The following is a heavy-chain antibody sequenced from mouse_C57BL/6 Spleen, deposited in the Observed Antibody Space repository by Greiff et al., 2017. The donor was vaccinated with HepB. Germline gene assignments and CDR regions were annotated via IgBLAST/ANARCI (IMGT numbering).Heavy chain of an antibody. D-gene: IGHD1-1*01. CDR1: GFTFSSYA. V-gene: IGHV5-9-1*02. CDR2: ISSGGDYI. CDR3: TRDSTVGGFDY. Sequence: EVKLVESGEGLVKPGGSLKLSCAASGFTFSSYAMSWVRQTPEKRLEWVAYISSGGDYIYYADTVKGRFTISRDNARNTLYLQMSSLKSEDTAMYYCTRDSTVGGFDYWGQGTTLTVSS. J-gene: IGHJ2*01.